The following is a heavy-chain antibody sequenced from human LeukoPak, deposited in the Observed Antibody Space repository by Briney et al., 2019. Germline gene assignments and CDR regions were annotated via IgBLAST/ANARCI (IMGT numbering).Heavy chain of an antibody. J-gene: IGHJ4*02. D-gene: IGHD3-22*01. CDR1: GGSISSYY. V-gene: IGHV4-59*08. CDR3: ARHTHRYDSSGYYIY. Sequence: SETLSLTCTVSGGSISSYYWSWIRQPPGKGLEWIGYIYYSGSTNYNPSLKSRVTISVDTSKNQFSLKLSSVTAADTAVYYCARHTHRYDSSGYYIYWGQGTLVTVSS. CDR2: IYYSGST.